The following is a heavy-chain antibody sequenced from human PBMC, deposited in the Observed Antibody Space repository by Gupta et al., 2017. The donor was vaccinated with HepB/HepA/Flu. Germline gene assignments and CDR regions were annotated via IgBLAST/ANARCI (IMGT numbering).Heavy chain of an antibody. CDR3: ARTRGGGVPFDY. CDR1: GFTFSNYG. J-gene: IGHJ4*02. D-gene: IGHD2-21*01. CDR2: IWYDGSNK. Sequence: QVQLVESGGGVVQPGRSLRLSCAASGFTFSNYGMHWVRQAPGKGLEWVAVIWYDGSNKYYADSVKGRFTISRDNSKNTLYLEMNTLRAEDTAVYYCARTRGGGVPFDYWGQGILVTVSS. V-gene: IGHV3-33*01.